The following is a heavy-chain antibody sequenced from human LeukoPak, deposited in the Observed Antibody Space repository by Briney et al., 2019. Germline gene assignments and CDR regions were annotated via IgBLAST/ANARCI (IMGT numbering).Heavy chain of an antibody. CDR1: GGSFSGYY. J-gene: IGHJ4*02. D-gene: IGHD5-18*01. Sequence: SETLSLTCAVYGGSFSGYYWSWIRQPPGKGLEWIGEISHSGSTNYNPSLKSRVTISVDTSKNQFSLKLSSVTAADTAVYYCARKGDVDTAMAGEFDYWGQGTLVTVSS. CDR2: ISHSGST. V-gene: IGHV4-34*01. CDR3: ARKGDVDTAMAGEFDY.